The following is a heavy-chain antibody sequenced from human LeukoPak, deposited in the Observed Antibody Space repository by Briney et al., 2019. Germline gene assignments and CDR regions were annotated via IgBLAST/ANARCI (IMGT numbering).Heavy chain of an antibody. CDR3: ARDQFYHSSGYYYL. CDR1: GFTFSSYW. J-gene: IGHJ5*02. Sequence: GGSLRLSCAASGFTFSSYWLNWVRQAPGKGLEWVANIKQDGGEKYYVDSVKGRFTISRDNARNSLYLQMNSLRAEDTAVYYCARDQFYHSSGYYYLWGQGTLVTVSS. CDR2: IKQDGGEK. V-gene: IGHV3-7*05. D-gene: IGHD3-22*01.